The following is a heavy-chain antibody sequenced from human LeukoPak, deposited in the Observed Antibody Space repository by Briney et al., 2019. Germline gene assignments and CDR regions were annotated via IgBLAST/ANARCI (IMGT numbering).Heavy chain of an antibody. CDR2: ISSSGSTI. V-gene: IGHV3-48*03. J-gene: IGHJ5*02. CDR1: GFTFSSYE. CDR3: AREGVRYFDWLSAPTGVFDP. Sequence: GGSLRLSCAASGFTFSSYEMNWVRQAPGKGLEWVSYISSSGSTIYYADSLKGRFTISRDNAKNSLYLQMNSLRAEETAVYYCAREGVRYFDWLSAPTGVFDPWGEGTLVTVSS. D-gene: IGHD3-9*01.